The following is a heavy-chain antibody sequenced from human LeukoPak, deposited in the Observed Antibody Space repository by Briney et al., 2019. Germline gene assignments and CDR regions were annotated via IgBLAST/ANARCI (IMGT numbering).Heavy chain of an antibody. J-gene: IGHJ4*02. CDR2: IIPIFGTA. Sequence: SVTVSFKASGGTFSSYAISWVRQAPGQGLEWMGGIIPIFGTANYAQKFQGRVTITADESTSTAYMELSSLRSEDTAVYYCARDRGSYYFDYWGQGTLVTVSS. D-gene: IGHD1-26*01. CDR1: GGTFSSYA. V-gene: IGHV1-69*01. CDR3: ARDRGSYYFDY.